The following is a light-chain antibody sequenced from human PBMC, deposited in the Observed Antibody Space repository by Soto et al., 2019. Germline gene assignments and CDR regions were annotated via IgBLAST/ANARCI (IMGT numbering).Light chain of an antibody. J-gene: IGLJ2*01. V-gene: IGLV1-51*02. CDR1: IGSSY. Sequence: QSVLTQPPSVSAAPGQKVTISCSGIGSSYISWYQQLPGTAPKLLVYERNKRPSGIPDRFSGSKAGTSATLGITGLQTGDDVVYYCGTWDNSLSAGVFGGGTKLTVL. CDR2: ERN. CDR3: GTWDNSLSAGV.